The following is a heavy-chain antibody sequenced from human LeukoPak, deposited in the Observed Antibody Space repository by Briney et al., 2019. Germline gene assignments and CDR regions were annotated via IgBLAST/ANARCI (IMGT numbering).Heavy chain of an antibody. CDR1: GFLFSTYA. CDR2: FSYDGCAK. D-gene: IGHD3-10*01. V-gene: IGHV3-30*04. J-gene: IGHJ6*04. CDR3: ARSYGSGISMDV. Sequence: GGPLRLSCAASGFLFSTYAMHWVRQAPGKGLEGVALFSYDGCAKYYADFVEGRFTISRDDSKSTLYLQMNSLSPEDTAVYYCARSYGSGISMDVWGKGPTVTVSS.